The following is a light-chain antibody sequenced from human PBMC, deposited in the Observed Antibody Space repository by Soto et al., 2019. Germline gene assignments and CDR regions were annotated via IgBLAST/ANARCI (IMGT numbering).Light chain of an antibody. Sequence: EIVLTQSPGTLSLSPGERATLSCRASQSVTSSYLAWYQQKPGQAPRLLIYGASSRATGIPDRFSGSGSGTDFTLTIGRLEPEDFALYYCQQYSSSSLTFGQGTKVEIK. CDR1: QSVTSSY. V-gene: IGKV3-20*01. CDR3: QQYSSSSLT. J-gene: IGKJ1*01. CDR2: GAS.